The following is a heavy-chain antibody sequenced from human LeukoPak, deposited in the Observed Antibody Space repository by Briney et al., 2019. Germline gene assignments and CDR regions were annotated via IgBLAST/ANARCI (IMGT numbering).Heavy chain of an antibody. J-gene: IGHJ4*02. CDR3: ASMYSSSPNFDY. CDR2: IYYSGST. D-gene: IGHD6-6*01. V-gene: IGHV4-59*01. Sequence: PSETLSLTCTVSGGSISSYYWSWIRQPPGKGLEWIGYIYYSGSTNYNPSLKSRVTISVDTSKNQFSLKLSSVTAADTAAHYCASMYSSSPNFDYWGQGTLVTVSS. CDR1: GGSISSYY.